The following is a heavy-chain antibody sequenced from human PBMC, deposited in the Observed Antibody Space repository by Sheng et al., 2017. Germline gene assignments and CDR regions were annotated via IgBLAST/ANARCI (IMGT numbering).Heavy chain of an antibody. CDR2: ISGSGGST. Sequence: EVQLLESGGGLVQPGGSLRLSCAASGFTFSSYAMSWVRQAPGKGLEWVSAISGSGGSTYYADSVKGRFTISRDNSKNTLYLQMNSLRAEDTAVYYCAAMTTVKTYHTSEIGDYYYYYGMDVWGQGP. CDR1: GFTFSSYA. V-gene: IGHV3-23*01. D-gene: IGHD4-4*01. J-gene: IGHJ6*02. CDR3: AAMTTVKTYHTSEIGDYYYYYGMDV.